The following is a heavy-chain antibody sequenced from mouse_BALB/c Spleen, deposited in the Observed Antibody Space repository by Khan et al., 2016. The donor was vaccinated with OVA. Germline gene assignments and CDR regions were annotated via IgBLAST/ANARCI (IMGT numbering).Heavy chain of an antibody. CDR1: GFTFSNFG. CDR2: ISSGSATI. V-gene: IGHV5-17*02. Sequence: EVELVESGGGLVQPGGSRKLSCAASGFTFSNFGMHWVRQAPEKGLEWVAYISSGSATIYYTDTVKGRFTISRDNPKNTLFLQMTSLRSEDTAMYYCARSKITTWYFDVWGAGTTVTVSS. CDR3: ARSKITTWYFDV. J-gene: IGHJ1*01. D-gene: IGHD2-4*01.